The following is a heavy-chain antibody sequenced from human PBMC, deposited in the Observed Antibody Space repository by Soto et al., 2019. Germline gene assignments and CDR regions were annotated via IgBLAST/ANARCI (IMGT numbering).Heavy chain of an antibody. D-gene: IGHD3-3*01. CDR3: AKPRKVTTAVGQLSFDA. Sequence: GAYLNIYCQSPGYPFRRDYMAWVRQKPRRGLEWVGLISPGEYDGRYSPSVQVQVNISVDRHTATAYLQLNSLSASDSGTYYCAKPRKVTTAVGQLSFDAWGQGTLVTVSS. CDR1: GYPFRRDY. V-gene: IGHV5-51*01. J-gene: IGHJ4*02. CDR2: ISPGEYDG.